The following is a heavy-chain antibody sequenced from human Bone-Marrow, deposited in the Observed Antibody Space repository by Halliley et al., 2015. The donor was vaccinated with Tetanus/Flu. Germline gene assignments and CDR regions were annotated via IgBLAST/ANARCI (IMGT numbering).Heavy chain of an antibody. CDR2: IYYSGST. CDR1: GGSINKYY. CDR3: ARTADGSTPFLFPDWFDP. Sequence: TLSLTCTISGGSINKYYWSWIRQPPGKGLEWIGYIYYSGSTNYNPSLKSRVAISLDRSKNQVSLRLSSVTAADTAVYYCARTADGSTPFLFPDWFDPWGQGTLVTVSS. J-gene: IGHJ5*02. V-gene: IGHV4-59*01. D-gene: IGHD6-13*01.